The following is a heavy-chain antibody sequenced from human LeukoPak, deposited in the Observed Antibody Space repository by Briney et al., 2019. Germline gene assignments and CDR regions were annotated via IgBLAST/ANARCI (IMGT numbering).Heavy chain of an antibody. Sequence: SETLSLTCTVSGGSITSGTYYWGWIRQPPGKGLEWIGSIYYSGSTYYNPSLKSRVTISVDTSKNQFSLKLSSVTAADTAVYYCARLAPQDAINWGQRTLVTVSS. J-gene: IGHJ4*02. CDR3: ARLAPQDAIN. CDR1: GGSITSGTYY. D-gene: IGHD2-8*01. CDR2: IYYSGST. V-gene: IGHV4-39*01.